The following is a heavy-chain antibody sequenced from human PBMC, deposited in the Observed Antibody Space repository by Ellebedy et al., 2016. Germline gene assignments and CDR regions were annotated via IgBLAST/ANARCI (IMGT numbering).Heavy chain of an antibody. J-gene: IGHJ5*02. CDR3: ARDVRVSAGTKWFDP. V-gene: IGHV1-69*13. CDR2: IIPIFGTA. CDR1: GCTFSSYA. Sequence: SVKVSCXASGCTFSSYAISWVRQAPGQGLEWMGGIIPIFGTANYAQKFQGRVTITADESTSTAYMELSSLRSEDTAVYYCARDVRVSAGTKWFDPWGQGTLVTVSS. D-gene: IGHD6-13*01.